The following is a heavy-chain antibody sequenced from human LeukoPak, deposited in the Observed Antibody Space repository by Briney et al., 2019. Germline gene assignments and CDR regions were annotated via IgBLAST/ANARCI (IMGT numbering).Heavy chain of an antibody. CDR1: RGSISSYY. CDR2: IYYSGST. D-gene: IGHD6-13*01. Sequence: PSETLSLTCTVSRGSISSYYWSWIRQPTGKGLEWIGYIYYSGSTNYNPSLKSRVTISVDTSKNQFSLKLSSVTAADTAVYYCARLRRTEYSSSWYLPSYYYYYGMDVWGQGTTVTVSS. V-gene: IGHV4-59*08. J-gene: IGHJ6*02. CDR3: ARLRRTEYSSSWYLPSYYYYYGMDV.